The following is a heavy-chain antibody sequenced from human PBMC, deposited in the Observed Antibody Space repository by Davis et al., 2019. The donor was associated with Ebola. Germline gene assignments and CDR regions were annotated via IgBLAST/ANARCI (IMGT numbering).Heavy chain of an antibody. CDR2: IKQDGSEK. CDR1: GFTFSSYW. J-gene: IGHJ4*02. D-gene: IGHD1-1*01. V-gene: IGHV3-7*03. CDR3: ARVQRGLSGPATDY. Sequence: PGGSLRLSCAASGFTFSSYWMSWVRQAPGKGLEWVANIKQDGSEKYYVDSVKGRFTISRDNAKNSLYLQMNSLRAEDTAVYYCARVQRGLSGPATDYWGQGTLVTVSS.